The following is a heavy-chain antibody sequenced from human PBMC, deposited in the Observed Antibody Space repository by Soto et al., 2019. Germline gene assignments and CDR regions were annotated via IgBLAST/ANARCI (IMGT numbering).Heavy chain of an antibody. CDR3: VHDKSGWRWLPDV. Sequence: QITLKESGPALVKPTQPLTLTCTFSGFSLTTGGVGVGWIRQPPGKALEWLALIYWNDDKRYSPSLKSRLTIIKDTSKNQAVLIMTNMDPGDTATYYCVHDKSGWRWLPDVWGQGIAVIVSS. CDR1: GFSLTTGGVG. V-gene: IGHV2-5*01. D-gene: IGHD2-21*01. J-gene: IGHJ6*02. CDR2: IYWNDDK.